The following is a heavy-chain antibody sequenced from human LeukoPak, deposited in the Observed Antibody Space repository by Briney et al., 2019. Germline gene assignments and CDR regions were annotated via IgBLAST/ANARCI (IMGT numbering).Heavy chain of an antibody. CDR1: GGSLSNHF. D-gene: IGHD4-23*01. CDR3: ARVGKKLYAFDV. V-gene: IGHV4-59*11. CDR2: VSYSGIT. J-gene: IGHJ3*01. Sequence: SETLSLTCSVSGGSLSNHFWTWIRQPPGKGLEWIGYVSYSGITNYNPSLKSRVTMSTDTSKNQFSLKLNSVTAADTAVYYCARVGKKLYAFDVWGQGTMFTVSP.